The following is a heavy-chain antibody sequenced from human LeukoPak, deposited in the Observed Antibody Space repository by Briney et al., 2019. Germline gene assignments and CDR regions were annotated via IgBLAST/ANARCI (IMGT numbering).Heavy chain of an antibody. CDR3: ARVQLGYCSSTSCYGYDY. Sequence: SVKVSCKASGGTFSSYAISWVRQAPGQGLEWMGGIIPIFGTANDAQKIHGRVTITADKSTSTAYLELSSLRSEDTAVYYCARVQLGYCSSTSCYGYDYWGQGTLVTVSS. CDR2: IIPIFGTA. V-gene: IGHV1-69*06. D-gene: IGHD2-2*01. J-gene: IGHJ4*02. CDR1: GGTFSSYA.